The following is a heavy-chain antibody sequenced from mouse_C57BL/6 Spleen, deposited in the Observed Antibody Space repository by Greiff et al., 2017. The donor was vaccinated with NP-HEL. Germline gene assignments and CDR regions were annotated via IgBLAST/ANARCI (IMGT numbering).Heavy chain of an antibody. D-gene: IGHD2-4*01. CDR3: ARWGDYDGDWYCDV. J-gene: IGHJ1*03. CDR2: IYPGSGST. V-gene: IGHV1-55*01. CDR1: GYTFTSYW. Sequence: QVQLQQPGAELVKPGASVKMSCKASGYTFTSYWITWVKQRPGQGLEWIGDIYPGSGSTNYNEKFKSKATLTVDTSSSTAYMQLSSLTSEDSAVYYCARWGDYDGDWYCDVWGTGTTVTVSS.